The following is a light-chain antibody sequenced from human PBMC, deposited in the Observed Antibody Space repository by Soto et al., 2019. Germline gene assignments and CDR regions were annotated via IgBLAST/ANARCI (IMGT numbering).Light chain of an antibody. CDR1: QSVSSY. Sequence: LTNSPAAVSLTTRERDTLSCRASQSVSSYLAWYQQKPGQAPRLLIYDASNRATGIPARFSGSGSGTDFTLTICSLEPDDFATYCCQQYNIYSGTFAAGTKV. V-gene: IGKV3-11*01. CDR3: QQYNIYSGT. J-gene: IGKJ4*02. CDR2: DAS.